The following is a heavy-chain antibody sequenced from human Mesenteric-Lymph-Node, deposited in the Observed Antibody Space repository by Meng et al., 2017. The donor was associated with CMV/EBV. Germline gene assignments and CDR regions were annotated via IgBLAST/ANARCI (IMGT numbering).Heavy chain of an antibody. V-gene: IGHV5-51*01. J-gene: IGHJ4*02. CDR3: ARLSRYDSSGYYFDY. Sequence: GESLKISCYDSGYNLTNYWIGWVRQMPGKGLEWMGIIYPGDSDSRYSPSFQGQVTISADKSISTAYVQWSSLKASDTAMYYCARLSRYDSSGYYFDYWGQGTLVTVSS. D-gene: IGHD3-22*01. CDR1: GYNLTNYW. CDR2: IYPGDSDS.